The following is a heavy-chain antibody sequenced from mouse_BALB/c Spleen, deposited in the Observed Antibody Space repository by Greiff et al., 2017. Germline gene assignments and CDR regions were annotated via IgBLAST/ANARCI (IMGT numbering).Heavy chain of an antibody. CDR3: ARENWDGGFAY. V-gene: IGHV5-17*02. D-gene: IGHD4-1*01. CDR1: GFTFSSFG. J-gene: IGHJ3*01. Sequence: EVKVVESGGGLVQPGGSRKLSCAASGFTFSSFGMHWVRQAPEKGLEWVAYISSGSSTIYYADTVKGRFTISRDNPKNTLFLQMTSLRSEDTAMYYCARENWDGGFAYWGQGTLVTVSA. CDR2: ISSGSSTI.